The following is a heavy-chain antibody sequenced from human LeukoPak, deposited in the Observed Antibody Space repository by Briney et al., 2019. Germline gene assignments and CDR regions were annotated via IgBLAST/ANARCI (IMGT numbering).Heavy chain of an antibody. CDR1: GLTLSRFW. D-gene: IGHD7-27*01. J-gene: IGHJ4*02. CDR2: IKPDGSEK. CDR3: MRPLTANGIDY. V-gene: IGHV3-7*05. Sequence: PGGSLRLSCEASGLTLSRFWMSWVRQAPGKGLEWVANIKPDGSEKYYLDSVKGRFTISRDNAKNSLYLQMNRLRAEDTAVYFCMRPLTANGIDYWGQGTLVTVSS.